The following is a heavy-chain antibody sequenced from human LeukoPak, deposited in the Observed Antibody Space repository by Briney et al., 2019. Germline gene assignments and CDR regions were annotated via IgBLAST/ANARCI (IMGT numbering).Heavy chain of an antibody. Sequence: GASVKVSCKASGYTFTGCYMHWVRQAPGQGLEWMGWMNPNSGNTGYAQKFQGRVTITRNTSISTAYMELSSLRSEDTAVYYCARGISDGGVGATGEDYWGQGTLVTVSS. D-gene: IGHD1-26*01. J-gene: IGHJ4*02. CDR1: GYTFTGCY. V-gene: IGHV1-8*03. CDR3: ARGISDGGVGATGEDY. CDR2: MNPNSGNT.